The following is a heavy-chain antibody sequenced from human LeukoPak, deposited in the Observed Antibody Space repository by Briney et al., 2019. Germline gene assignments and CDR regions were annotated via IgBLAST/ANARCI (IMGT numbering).Heavy chain of an antibody. J-gene: IGHJ4*02. CDR2: ISAYNGNT. Sequence: ASVKVSCKASGYTFTGYYMHWVRQAPGQGLEWMGWISAYNGNTNYAQKLQGRVTMTTDTSTSTAYMELRSLRSDDTAVYYCARGRVVRYFDWFPIAPFDYWGQGTLVTVSS. CDR1: GYTFTGYY. CDR3: ARGRVVRYFDWFPIAPFDY. V-gene: IGHV1-18*04. D-gene: IGHD3-9*01.